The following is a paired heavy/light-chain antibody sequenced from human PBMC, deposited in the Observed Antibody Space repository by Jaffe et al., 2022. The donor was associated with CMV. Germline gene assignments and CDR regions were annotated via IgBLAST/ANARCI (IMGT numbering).Light chain of an antibody. Sequence: EIVMTQSPATLSVSPGERATLSCRASQSVSSNLAWYQQKPGQAPRLLIYGASTRATGIPARFSGSGSGTEFTLTISSLQSEDFAVYYCQQYNNLKTFGQGTKVEIK. J-gene: IGKJ1*01. V-gene: IGKV3-15*01. CDR1: QSVSSN. CDR2: GAS. CDR3: QQYNNLKT.
Heavy chain of an antibody. J-gene: IGHJ2*01. Sequence: EVQLVESGGGLVKPGGSLRLSCAASGFTFSSYSMNWVRQAPGKGLEWVSSISSSSSYIYYADSVKGRFTISRDNAKNSLYLQMNSLRAEDTAVYYCARDQGLGVPAAIDPYWYFDLWGRGTLVTVSS. CDR1: GFTFSSYS. CDR3: ARDQGLGVPAAIDPYWYFDL. D-gene: IGHD2-2*01. CDR2: ISSSSSYI. V-gene: IGHV3-21*01.